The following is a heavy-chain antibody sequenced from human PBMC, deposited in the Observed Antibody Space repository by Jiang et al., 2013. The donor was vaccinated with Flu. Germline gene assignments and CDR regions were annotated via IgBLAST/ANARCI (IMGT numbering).Heavy chain of an antibody. CDR2: IYYSGNA. CDR1: GGFLTSSDFY. CDR3: ATYGRHSETEYFQN. V-gene: IGHV4-31*03. J-gene: IGHJ1*01. Sequence: GSGLVKPSQTLSLTCTVSGGFLTSSDFYWSWIRQHPGKGLEWIGYIYYSGNAYYRPSLKSRVMLPVDTSKNQFSLMVNSVTAADTAVYYCATYGRHSETEYFQNWGQGTLVTVSS. D-gene: IGHD4-17*01.